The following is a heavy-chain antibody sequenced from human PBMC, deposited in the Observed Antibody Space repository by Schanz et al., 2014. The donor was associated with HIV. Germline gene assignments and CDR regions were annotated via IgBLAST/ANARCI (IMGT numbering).Heavy chain of an antibody. CDR2: ISRSGGST. J-gene: IGHJ6*02. CDR3: AREKYSSTWWRAGLYFYGMDV. Sequence: QLSESGGDLVRPGASLRLSCAASGFSFSTYAMAWVRQAPGEGLEWVSAISRSGGSTFYSDSVKGRFTISRDNSKNTLYLQMNSLRAEDTAVYYCAREKYSSTWWRAGLYFYGMDVWGQGTTVTVSS. D-gene: IGHD6-13*01. V-gene: IGHV3-23*01. CDR1: GFSFSTYA.